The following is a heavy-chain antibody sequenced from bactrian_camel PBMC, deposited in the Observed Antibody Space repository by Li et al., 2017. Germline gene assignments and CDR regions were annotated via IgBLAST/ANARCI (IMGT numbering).Heavy chain of an antibody. CDR1: GFAASSAF. CDR3: SALRLDGPGTCWDRLSTVENTY. V-gene: IGHV3S55*01. J-gene: IGHJ4*01. Sequence: HVQLVESGGGSVQAGGSLRLSCAASGFAASSAFMGWFRQAPGKEREGVATVDSLGIPTYADSVKGRFTLSRDKAKNTLYLQMNNLTPEDSGMYICSALRLDGPGTCWDRLSTVENTYSGQGTQVTVS. D-gene: IGHD4*01. CDR2: VDSLGIP.